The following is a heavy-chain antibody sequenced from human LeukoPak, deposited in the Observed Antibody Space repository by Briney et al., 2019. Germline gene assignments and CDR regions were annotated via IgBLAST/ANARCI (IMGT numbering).Heavy chain of an antibody. Sequence: GGSLRLSCAASGFTFSSCAMSWVRQAPGKGLEWVSYISSSSTTIHYADSVKGRFTISRDNAKNSVYLQLNSLRAEDTAVYYCAKVMDRDIVATIRLGSQYYFDYWGQGTLVTVSS. CDR1: GFTFSSCA. J-gene: IGHJ4*02. V-gene: IGHV3-48*01. CDR3: AKVMDRDIVATIRLGSQYYFDY. CDR2: ISSSSTTI. D-gene: IGHD5-12*01.